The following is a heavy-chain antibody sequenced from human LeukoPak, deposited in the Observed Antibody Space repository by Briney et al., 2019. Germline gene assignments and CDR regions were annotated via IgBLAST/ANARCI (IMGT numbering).Heavy chain of an antibody. J-gene: IGHJ4*02. D-gene: IGHD3-3*01. CDR1: GFTFSSYA. Sequence: GGSLRLSCAASGFTFSSYAMSWVRQPPGKGLEWISAISGSGGSTYYADSVKGRFTISRDNSKNTLYLQMNSLRAEDTAVYYCAKGADFWSGCSDYWGQGTLVTVSS. CDR3: AKGADFWSGCSDY. CDR2: ISGSGGST. V-gene: IGHV3-23*01.